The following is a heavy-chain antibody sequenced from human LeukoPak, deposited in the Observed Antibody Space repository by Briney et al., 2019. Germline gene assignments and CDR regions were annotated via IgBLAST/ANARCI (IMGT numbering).Heavy chain of an antibody. V-gene: IGHV4-34*01. Sequence: SETLSLTCAVYGGSFSGYYWSWIRQPPGKGLEWIGEINHSGSTNYNPSLKSRVTISVDTSKNQFSLKLSSVTAADTAVYYCARQSGVYYDSSGYYRHYYYMDVWGKGTTVTISS. CDR2: INHSGST. CDR3: ARQSGVYYDSSGYYRHYYYMDV. J-gene: IGHJ6*03. CDR1: GGSFSGYY. D-gene: IGHD3-22*01.